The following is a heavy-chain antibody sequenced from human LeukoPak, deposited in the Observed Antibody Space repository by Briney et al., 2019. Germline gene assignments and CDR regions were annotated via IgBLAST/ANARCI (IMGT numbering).Heavy chain of an antibody. CDR2: ISGSGGST. J-gene: IGHJ4*02. CDR3: ARRNRWELLCRY. Sequence: PGGSLRLSCAASGFTFSSYAMSWVRQAPGKGLEWVSAISGSGGSTYYADSVKGRFTISRDNSKNTLYLQMNSLRAEDTAVYYCARRNRWELLCRYWGQGTLVTVSS. V-gene: IGHV3-23*01. CDR1: GFTFSSYA. D-gene: IGHD1-26*01.